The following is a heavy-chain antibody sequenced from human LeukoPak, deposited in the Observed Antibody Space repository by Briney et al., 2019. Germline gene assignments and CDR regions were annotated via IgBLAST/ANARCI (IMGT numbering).Heavy chain of an antibody. V-gene: IGHV4-34*01. CDR3: ARRMYYDFWSGYYTGFDY. CDR2: INHSGST. J-gene: IGHJ4*02. Sequence: SETLSLTCAVYGGSLSGYYWSWIRQPPGKGLEWIGEINHSGSTNYNPPLKSRVTISVDTSKNQFSLKLSSVTAADTAVYYCARRMYYDFWSGYYTGFDYWGQGTLVTVSS. D-gene: IGHD3-3*01. CDR1: GGSLSGYY.